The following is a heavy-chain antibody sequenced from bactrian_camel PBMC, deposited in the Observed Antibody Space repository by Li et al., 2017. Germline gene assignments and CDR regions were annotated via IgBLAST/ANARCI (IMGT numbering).Heavy chain of an antibody. D-gene: IGHD2*01. Sequence: QVQLVESGGGSVQSGGSLRLSCAAPGDTYLSSCMAWFRQAPGKEREGVAVIDRDGITTYTDSVKGRFTISLDSAKNTMYLRMSSLKPEDTAMYFCAALLAPACFGGQWPYRDWGQGTQVTV. J-gene: IGHJ4*01. CDR1: GDTYLSSC. CDR3: AALLAPACFGGQWPYRD. CDR2: IDRDGIT. V-gene: IGHV3S53*01.